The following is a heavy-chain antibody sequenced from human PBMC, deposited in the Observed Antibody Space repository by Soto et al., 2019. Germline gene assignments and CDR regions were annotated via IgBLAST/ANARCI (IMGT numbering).Heavy chain of an antibody. J-gene: IGHJ4*02. CDR1: GGSISSYY. Sequence: SETLSLTCTVSGGSISSYYWSWIRQPPGKGLEWIGYIYYSGSTNYNPSLKSRVTISVDTSKNQFSLKLSSVTAADTAAYYCARPTYNSGSPFDYWGQGTLVTVSS. V-gene: IGHV4-59*01. CDR3: ARPTYNSGSPFDY. CDR2: IYYSGST. D-gene: IGHD1-20*01.